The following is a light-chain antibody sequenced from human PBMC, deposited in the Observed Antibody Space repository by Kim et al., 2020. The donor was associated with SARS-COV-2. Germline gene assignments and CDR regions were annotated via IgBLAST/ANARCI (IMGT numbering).Light chain of an antibody. Sequence: GQRVTISCSGSSSNIGSNTVNWYQQLPGTAPKLLIYSNNQRPSGVPDRFSGPKSGTSASLAISGLQSEDEADYYCAAWDDSLNAWVFGGGTQLTVL. CDR1: SSNIGSNT. J-gene: IGLJ3*02. CDR2: SNN. V-gene: IGLV1-44*01. CDR3: AAWDDSLNAWV.